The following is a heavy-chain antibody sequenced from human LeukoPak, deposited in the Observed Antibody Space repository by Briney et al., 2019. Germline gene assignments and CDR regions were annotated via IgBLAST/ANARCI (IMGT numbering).Heavy chain of an antibody. CDR1: GGTFSSYT. V-gene: IGHV1-2*06. CDR2: INPNSGGT. J-gene: IGHJ5*02. Sequence: ASVKVSCKASGGTFSSYTISWVRQAPGQGLEWMGRINPNSGGTNYAQKFQGRVTMTRDTSISTAYMELSRLRSDDTAVYYCARDNSGSYYGAWGQGTLVTVSS. D-gene: IGHD1-26*01. CDR3: ARDNSGSYYGA.